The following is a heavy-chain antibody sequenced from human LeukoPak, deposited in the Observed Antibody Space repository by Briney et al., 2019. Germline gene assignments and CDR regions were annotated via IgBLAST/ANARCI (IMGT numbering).Heavy chain of an antibody. Sequence: ASVKVSCKASGGTFSNYAISWVRQAPGQGLEWMGIINPSGGSTSYAQKFQGRLTMTRDTSTSTVYMELSSLRSEDTAVYYCARGPNYEDVWGKGTTVTISS. CDR1: GGTFSNYA. J-gene: IGHJ6*04. CDR2: INPSGGST. D-gene: IGHD3-3*01. CDR3: ARGPNYEDV. V-gene: IGHV1-46*01.